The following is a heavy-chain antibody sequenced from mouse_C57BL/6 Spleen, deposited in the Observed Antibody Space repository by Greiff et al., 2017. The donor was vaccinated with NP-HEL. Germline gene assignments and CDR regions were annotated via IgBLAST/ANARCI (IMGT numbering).Heavy chain of an antibody. J-gene: IGHJ4*01. CDR1: GFNITDYY. CDR3: ARGMVPPYYYAMDY. CDR2: LDPADGAT. V-gene: IGHV14-2*01. D-gene: IGHD2-3*01. Sequence: VQLQQSGAELVKPGASVKLSCTASGFNITDYYLHWVKQRPEQGLEWIGRLDPADGATKYAPPFPGKATITADTSSNTAYLPLSSLPSDDTAVYYCARGMVPPYYYAMDYWGQGTSVTVSS.